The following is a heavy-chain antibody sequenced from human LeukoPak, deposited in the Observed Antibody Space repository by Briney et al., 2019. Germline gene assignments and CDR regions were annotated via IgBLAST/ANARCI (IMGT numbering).Heavy chain of an antibody. D-gene: IGHD1-26*01. V-gene: IGHV3-53*05. CDR1: GFFVSRDY. CDR2: IYSGGSI. J-gene: IGHJ4*02. Sequence: HPGGSLRLSCAASGFFVSRDYMNWVRQTPGKGLEWVSIIYSGGSIYYADSVKGRFTISRDNSKNTLYLQMNSLRAEDTAVYYCARDRVGATDYFDYWGQGTLVTVSS. CDR3: ARDRVGATDYFDY.